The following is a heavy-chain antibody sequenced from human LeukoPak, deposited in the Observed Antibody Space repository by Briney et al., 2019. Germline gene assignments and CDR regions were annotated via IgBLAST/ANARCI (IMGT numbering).Heavy chain of an antibody. CDR2: ISYDGNIK. CDR3: ARAHLSSSSTDYMDV. J-gene: IGHJ6*03. V-gene: IGHV3-30*04. Sequence: GGSLRLSCAASGFTLSSHAIHWVGQAPGKGLEGVALISYDGNIKYYADSVKGRFTISRDNYKNTLSLQMNSLRPEDTAVYYCARAHLSSSSTDYMDVWGKGTTVTVSS. D-gene: IGHD6-6*01. CDR1: GFTLSSHA.